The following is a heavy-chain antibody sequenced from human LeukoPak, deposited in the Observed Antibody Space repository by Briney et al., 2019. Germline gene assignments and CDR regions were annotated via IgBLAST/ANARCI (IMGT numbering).Heavy chain of an antibody. CDR2: IYYSGST. CDR3: ARDLLQRSATGSLYYYYYGMDV. D-gene: IGHD5-24*01. J-gene: IGHJ6*02. V-gene: IGHV4-31*03. Sequence: PSQTLSLTCTVSGGSISSGGYYWSWIRQHPGKGLEWIGYIYYSGSTYYNPSLKSRVTISVDTSKNQFSLKLSSVTAADTAVYYCARDLLQRSATGSLYYYYYGMDVWGQGTTVTVSS. CDR1: GGSISSGGYY.